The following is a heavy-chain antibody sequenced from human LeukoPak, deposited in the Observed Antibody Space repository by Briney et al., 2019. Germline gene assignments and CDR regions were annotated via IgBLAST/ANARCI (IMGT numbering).Heavy chain of an antibody. D-gene: IGHD3-22*01. CDR1: GFTFSNYW. V-gene: IGHV3-7*01. CDR2: MNHDGSAK. Sequence: TGGSLRLSCAASGFTFSNYWMSWVRQAPGKGLEWVANMNHDGSAKNYVDSVMGRFIISRDNAKNSLYLQMNSLRAEDTAVYYCARLGSSGYVYYFDYWGQGTLVTVSS. J-gene: IGHJ4*02. CDR3: ARLGSSGYVYYFDY.